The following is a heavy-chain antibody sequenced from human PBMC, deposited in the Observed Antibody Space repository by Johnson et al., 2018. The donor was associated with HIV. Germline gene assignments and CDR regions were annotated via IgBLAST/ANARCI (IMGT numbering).Heavy chain of an antibody. Sequence: VQLVESGGGVVQPGGSLRLSCAASGFTFGSYVMSWVRQAPGKGLEWVSAIYSGGSTYYADSVKGRFTISRDNSKNTLYLQMNSLRAEDTAVYYCARVQFDAFDIWGQGTMVTVSS. CDR1: GFTFGSYV. V-gene: IGHV3-66*02. CDR2: IYSGGST. J-gene: IGHJ3*02. CDR3: ARVQFDAFDI.